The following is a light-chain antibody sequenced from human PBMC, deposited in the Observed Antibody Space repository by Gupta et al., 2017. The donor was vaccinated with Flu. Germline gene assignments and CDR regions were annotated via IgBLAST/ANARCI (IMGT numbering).Light chain of an antibody. CDR3: MQRKEFPFT. CDR1: QSLLN. CDR2: AVS. V-gene: IGKV2-40*01. J-gene: IGKJ5*01. Sequence: GEPASISGRSSQSLLNSGWYLQKPGQSPQILIYAVSYRDSGVADRVSSSGSETDFPLKISREEADDVGLYYCMQRKEFPFTFGQGTRLEI.